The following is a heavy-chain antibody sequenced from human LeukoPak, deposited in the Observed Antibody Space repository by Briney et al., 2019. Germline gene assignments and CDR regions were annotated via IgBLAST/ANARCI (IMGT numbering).Heavy chain of an antibody. V-gene: IGHV3-48*03. D-gene: IGHD6-6*01. CDR2: ISSSGSTI. CDR3: AKVGTYSSSPRYFQH. J-gene: IGHJ1*01. Sequence: GGSLRLSCAASGFTFSSYEMNWVRQAPGKRLEWVSYISSSGSTIYYADSVKGRFTISRDNAKNSLYLQMNSLRAEDTAVYYCAKVGTYSSSPRYFQHWGQGTLVTVSS. CDR1: GFTFSSYE.